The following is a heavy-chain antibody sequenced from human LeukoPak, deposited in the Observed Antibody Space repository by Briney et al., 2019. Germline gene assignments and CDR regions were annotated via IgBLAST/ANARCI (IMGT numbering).Heavy chain of an antibody. CDR1: GFSFSGHW. CDR3: AKDMNTVTTTFDY. J-gene: IGHJ4*02. CDR2: ISNDATKK. V-gene: IGHV3-30*18. Sequence: GGSLRLSCTASGFSFSGHWMHWVRQVPGKGLEWVAVISNDATKKYYADSVKGRSTISRDNSENTLYLQMNSLRAEDTAVYYCAKDMNTVTTTFDYWGQGTLVTVSS. D-gene: IGHD4-17*01.